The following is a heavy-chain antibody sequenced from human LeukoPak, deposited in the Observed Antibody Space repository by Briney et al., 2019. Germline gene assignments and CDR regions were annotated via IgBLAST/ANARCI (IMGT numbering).Heavy chain of an antibody. J-gene: IGHJ5*02. D-gene: IGHD3-10*01. CDR3: ARSYGWFDP. CDR1: GGSINSCNYY. V-gene: IGHV4-61*02. Sequence: SQTLSLTCTVSGGSINSCNYYRSWIRQPAGKGLEWIGRIYTSGSTNYNPSLKSRVTISVDTSKNQFSLKLSSVTAADTAVYYCARSYGWFDPWGQGTLVTVSS. CDR2: IYTSGST.